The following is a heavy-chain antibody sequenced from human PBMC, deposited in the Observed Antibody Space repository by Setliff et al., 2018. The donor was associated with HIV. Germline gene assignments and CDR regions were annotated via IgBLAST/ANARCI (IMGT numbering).Heavy chain of an antibody. V-gene: IGHV4-34*01. CDR1: GGSMNNYY. Sequence: SETLSLTCTVSGGSMNNYYWSWIRQPPGKGLEWIGEINHSGSTNYNPSLNSRVTMSVDTSKNQFSLKLSSVTAADTAVYYCARVQMAYAAFDVWGQGTMVTVSS. CDR2: INHSGST. J-gene: IGHJ3*01. D-gene: IGHD4-17*01. CDR3: ARVQMAYAAFDV.